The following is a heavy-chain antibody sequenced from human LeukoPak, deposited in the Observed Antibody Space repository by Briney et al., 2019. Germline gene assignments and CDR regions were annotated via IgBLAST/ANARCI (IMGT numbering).Heavy chain of an antibody. D-gene: IGHD5-12*01. J-gene: IGHJ4*02. CDR2: ISSSGSTI. CDR3: ATSGGHGWNYYFDN. CDR1: GFTFSDYY. Sequence: PGGSLRLSCAASGFTFSDYYMSWIRQAPGKGLEWVSYISSSGSTIYYADSVKGRFTISRDNAKNSLYLQMNSLRAEDTAVYYCATSGGHGWNYYFDNWGQGTLVTVSS. V-gene: IGHV3-11*04.